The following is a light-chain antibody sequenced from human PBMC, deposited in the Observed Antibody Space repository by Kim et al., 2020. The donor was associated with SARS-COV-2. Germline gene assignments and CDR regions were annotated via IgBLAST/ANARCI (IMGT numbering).Light chain of an antibody. CDR2: ANT. J-gene: IGLJ3*02. V-gene: IGLV1-47*02. CDR1: HSNIGKTF. CDR3: AAWDDSLSGRL. Sequence: GQNVTISCSGGHSNIGKTFVYWYQQLPGTAPKVLIYANTQRPSGVPDRFSGSKSGTSASLTISGLRSEDEADYYCAAWDDSLSGRLFGGGTQLTVL.